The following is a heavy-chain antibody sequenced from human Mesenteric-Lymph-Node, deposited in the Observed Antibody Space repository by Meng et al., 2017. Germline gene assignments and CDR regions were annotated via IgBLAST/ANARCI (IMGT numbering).Heavy chain of an antibody. Sequence: GESLKISCSASGFTFRSYWMAWVRQAPGKGLEWVASIREDGGEKYYGDSVKGRFTISRDNAKNSLYLEMNSLRTEDTALYYCVRGAYGGNSGMDYWGQGTLVTVSS. CDR2: IREDGGEK. CDR1: GFTFRSYW. V-gene: IGHV3-7*01. J-gene: IGHJ4*02. D-gene: IGHD4-23*01. CDR3: VRGAYGGNSGMDY.